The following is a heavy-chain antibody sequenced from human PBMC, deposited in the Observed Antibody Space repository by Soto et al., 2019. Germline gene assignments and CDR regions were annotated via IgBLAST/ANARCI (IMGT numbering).Heavy chain of an antibody. J-gene: IGHJ3*02. CDR3: ARDVGRGAFDI. V-gene: IGHV3-21*01. Sequence: GGSLRLSCAASGFTFSSYSMNWVRQAPGKGLEWVSSISSSSSYIYYADSVKGRLTISRDNAKNSLYLQMNSLRAEDTAVYYCARDVGRGAFDIWGQGTMVTVSS. CDR2: ISSSSSYI. CDR1: GFTFSSYS.